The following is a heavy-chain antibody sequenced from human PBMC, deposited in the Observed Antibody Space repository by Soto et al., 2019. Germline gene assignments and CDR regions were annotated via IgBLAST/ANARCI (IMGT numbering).Heavy chain of an antibody. Sequence: GGSVGLSCAASGFCCSSYGMHWVRQAPGKGLEWVAVISYDGSNKYYADSVKGRFTISRDNSKNTLYLQMNSLRAEDTAVYYCAKDQGLVYPRNRFDPRAQ. D-gene: IGHD2-8*01. CDR2: ISYDGSNK. CDR1: GFCCSSYG. V-gene: IGHV3-30*18. CDR3: AKDQGLVYPRNRFDP. J-gene: IGHJ5*02.